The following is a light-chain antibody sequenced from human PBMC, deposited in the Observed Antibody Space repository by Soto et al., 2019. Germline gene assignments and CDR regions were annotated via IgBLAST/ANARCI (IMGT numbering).Light chain of an antibody. CDR3: QQYDNYVIT. J-gene: IGKJ5*01. CDR1: QNIERY. Sequence: DIQMTQSPSSLSASVGDTITISCRASQNIERYLNWYQHKKGKAPQILMFAAANLESGVPSRFSGSGSETHFTLPLNRLQPEDIQTDYCQQYDNYVITFGQGTRLEIK. V-gene: IGKV1-33*01. CDR2: AAA.